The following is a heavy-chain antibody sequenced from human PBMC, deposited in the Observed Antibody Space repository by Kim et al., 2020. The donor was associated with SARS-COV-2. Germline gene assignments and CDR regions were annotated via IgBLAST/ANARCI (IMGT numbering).Heavy chain of an antibody. CDR2: IYYSGST. D-gene: IGHD3-16*02. J-gene: IGHJ6*02. CDR1: GGSISSYY. V-gene: IGHV4-59*01. CDR3: ARDGGTYYDYVWGSYHNRLDYYGMDV. Sequence: SETLSLTCTVSGGSISSYYWSWIRQPPGKGLEWIGYIYYSGSTNYNPSLKSRVTISVDTSKNQFSLKLSSVTAADTAVYYCARDGGTYYDYVWGSYHNRLDYYGMDVWGQGTTVTVSS.